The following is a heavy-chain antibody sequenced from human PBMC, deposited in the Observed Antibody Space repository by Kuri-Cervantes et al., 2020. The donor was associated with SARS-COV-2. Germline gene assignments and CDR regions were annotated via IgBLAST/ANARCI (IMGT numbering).Heavy chain of an antibody. CDR1: GFIVSSNY. Sequence: ETLSLTCAASGFIVSSNYMSWVRQAPGKGLEWVSVIYSGGSTYYADSVKGRFTISRDNSKNTLYLQMSSLRAEDTAVYYCVKYVSATFGGVIVPHDAFDIWGQGTMVTVSS. J-gene: IGHJ3*02. V-gene: IGHV3-66*01. D-gene: IGHD3-16*02. CDR3: VKYVSATFGGVIVPHDAFDI. CDR2: IYSGGST.